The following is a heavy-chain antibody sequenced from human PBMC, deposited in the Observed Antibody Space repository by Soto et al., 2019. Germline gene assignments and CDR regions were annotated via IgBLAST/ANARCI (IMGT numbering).Heavy chain of an antibody. D-gene: IGHD1-26*01. Sequence: PGGSLRLSCAASGFTFSSYAMSLVRQAPGKGLEWVSAISGSGGSTYYADSVKGRFTISRDNSKNTLYLQMNSLRAEDTAVYYCAKVRVSGSYLIDYWGQGTLVTVSS. CDR2: ISGSGGST. CDR1: GFTFSSYA. J-gene: IGHJ4*02. CDR3: AKVRVSGSYLIDY. V-gene: IGHV3-23*01.